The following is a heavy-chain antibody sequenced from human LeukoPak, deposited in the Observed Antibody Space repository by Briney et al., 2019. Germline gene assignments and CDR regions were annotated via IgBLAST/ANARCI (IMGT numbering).Heavy chain of an antibody. CDR1: GFTFSNYG. J-gene: IGHJ4*02. CDR2: ISYDGSNK. D-gene: IGHD5-12*01. V-gene: IGHV3-30*03. CDR3: SRAYDYALDY. Sequence: GGSLRLSCAASGFTFSNYGMHWVRQAPGKGLEWVAVISYDGSNKYYADSVKGRFTISRDNSKNTLYLQMNSLRAEDTAVYYCSRAYDYALDYWGQGTLVTVSS.